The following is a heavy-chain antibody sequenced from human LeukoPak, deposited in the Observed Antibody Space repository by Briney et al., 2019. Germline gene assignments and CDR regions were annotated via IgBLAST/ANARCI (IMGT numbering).Heavy chain of an antibody. V-gene: IGHV3-33*01. J-gene: IGHJ4*02. CDR3: ARDPYCSSTSCYEVDY. D-gene: IGHD2-2*01. Sequence: GGSLRLSCAASGFTFSSYGMHWVRQAPGKGLEWVAVIWYDGGNKYYADSVKGRFTISRGNSKNTLYLQMNSLRAEDTAVYYCARDPYCSSTSCYEVDYWGQGTLVTVSS. CDR2: IWYDGGNK. CDR1: GFTFSSYG.